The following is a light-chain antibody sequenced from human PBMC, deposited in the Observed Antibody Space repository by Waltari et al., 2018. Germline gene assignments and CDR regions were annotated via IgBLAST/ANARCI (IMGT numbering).Light chain of an antibody. V-gene: IGLV1-51*02. Sequence: QSVLTQPPSVSAAPGQRVTISCSGGSSNIGNNYVSWYRQFPGTAPKLLIYESTERPAGIPVRFSGSKSGTSATLDITGLQAGDEADYYFGTWDSSLIGAVFGGGTHLTVL. CDR3: GTWDSSLIGAV. J-gene: IGLJ7*01. CDR1: SSNIGNNY. CDR2: EST.